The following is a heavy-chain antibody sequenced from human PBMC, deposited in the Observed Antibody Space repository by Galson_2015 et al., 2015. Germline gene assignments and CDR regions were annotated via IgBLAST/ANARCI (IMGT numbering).Heavy chain of an antibody. CDR2: IWYDGSNQ. D-gene: IGHD7-27*01. CDR1: GFTFSSYG. J-gene: IGHJ5*02. V-gene: IGHV3-33*01. CDR3: ARDGPVTNWHWFDP. Sequence: LRLSCAASGFTFSSYGMHWVRQAPGKGLEWLAVIWYDGSNQYHADSVKGRFTISRDNARNVLYLQMNSLRAEDTAVYYCARDGPVTNWHWFDPWGQGTLVTVSS.